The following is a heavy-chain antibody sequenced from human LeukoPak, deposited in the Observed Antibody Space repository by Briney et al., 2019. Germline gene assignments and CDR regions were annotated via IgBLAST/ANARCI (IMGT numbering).Heavy chain of an antibody. CDR1: GYRFTSYG. Sequence: ASVKVSCKASGYRFTSYGINWARQAPAQGPEWLGWITTYNGNTNYAPKLQGRVTMTTDTSTTTAYMELRGLRSDDTAVYYCATHPGLGLAAGGDSWGQGTLVTVSS. D-gene: IGHD6-13*01. CDR2: ITTYNGNT. V-gene: IGHV1-18*01. J-gene: IGHJ4*02. CDR3: ATHPGLGLAAGGDS.